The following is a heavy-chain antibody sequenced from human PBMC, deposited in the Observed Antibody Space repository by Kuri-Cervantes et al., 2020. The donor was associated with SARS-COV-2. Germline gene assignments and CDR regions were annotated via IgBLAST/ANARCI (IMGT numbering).Heavy chain of an antibody. CDR2: IYYSGST. V-gene: IGHV4-59*01. CDR1: GGSISSYY. D-gene: IGHD1-14*01. J-gene: IGHJ4*02. Sequence: SETLSLTCTVSGGSISSYYWSWIRQPPGKGLEWIGYIYYSGSTNYNPSLKSRVTISVDTSKNQFSLKLSSVTAADTAVYYCARGNHTWTDFDSWGQGTLVTVSS. CDR3: ARGNHTWTDFDS.